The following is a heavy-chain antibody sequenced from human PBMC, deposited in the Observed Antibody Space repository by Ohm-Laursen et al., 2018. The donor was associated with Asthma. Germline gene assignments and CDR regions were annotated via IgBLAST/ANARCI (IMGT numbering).Heavy chain of an antibody. CDR1: GGTFSSYA. Sequence: SSVKVSCKASGGTFSSYAISWVRQAPGQGLEWMGGIIPIFGTANYAQKFQGRVTITADESTSTAYMELSSLRSEDTAVYYCARSTSSLTGFDPWGQGTLVTVSS. CDR2: IIPIFGTA. D-gene: IGHD2-2*01. J-gene: IGHJ5*02. V-gene: IGHV1-69*01. CDR3: ARSTSSLTGFDP.